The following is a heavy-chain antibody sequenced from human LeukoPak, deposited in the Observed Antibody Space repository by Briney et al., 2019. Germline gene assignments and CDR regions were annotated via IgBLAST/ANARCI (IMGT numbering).Heavy chain of an antibody. CDR1: GGSFSGCY. CDR3: ARVRGYSYGGDY. CDR2: INHSGST. D-gene: IGHD5-18*01. V-gene: IGHV4-34*01. J-gene: IGHJ4*02. Sequence: PSETLSLTCAVYGGSFSGCYWSWIRQPPGKGLEWIGEINHSGSTNYNPSLRSRVTISVDTSKNQFSLKLSSVTAADTAVYYCARVRGYSYGGDYWGQGTLVTVSS.